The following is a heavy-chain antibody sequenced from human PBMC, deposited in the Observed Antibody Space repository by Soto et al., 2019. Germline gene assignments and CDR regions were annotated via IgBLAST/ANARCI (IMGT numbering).Heavy chain of an antibody. J-gene: IGHJ4*02. D-gene: IGHD5-12*01. V-gene: IGHV1-2*02. CDR2: INPNSGAT. CDR1: GYTFSGYC. CDR3: ARGGRIGSGYEEGLDY. Sequence: ASVKVSCKASGYTFSGYCMHWVRQAPGQGLEWMGWINPNSGATNYAQNFQGRVTRTMDTSSSAAYMELSRLRSDDTAVYYCARGGRIGSGYEEGLDYWRQGTLVTVSS.